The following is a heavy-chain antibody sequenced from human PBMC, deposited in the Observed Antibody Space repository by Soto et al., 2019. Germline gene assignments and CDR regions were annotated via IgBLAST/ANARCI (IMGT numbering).Heavy chain of an antibody. CDR1: VGSFSGYY. D-gene: IGHD3-10*01. J-gene: IGHJ5*02. Sequence: QVQLQQWGAGLLKPSETLSLTCAVYVGSFSGYYWSWIRQPPGKGLEWIGEINHSGSTNYNPSLKSRVTISVDTSKNQFSLKLSSVTASDTAVYYCARQRVALLWFGDQSGWFDPWGQGTLVTVSS. CDR3: ARQRVALLWFGDQSGWFDP. V-gene: IGHV4-34*01. CDR2: INHSGST.